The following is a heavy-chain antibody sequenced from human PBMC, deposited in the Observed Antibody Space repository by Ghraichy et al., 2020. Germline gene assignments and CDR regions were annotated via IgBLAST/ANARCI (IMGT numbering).Heavy chain of an antibody. J-gene: IGHJ4*02. D-gene: IGHD2/OR15-2a*01. CDR3: ARGLCNSGTTCLYDDS. V-gene: IGHV6-1*01. CDR2: TYYRSKWYY. Sequence: TLSLTCVISGDSVSSSTATWNWIRLSPSRGLEWLGRTYYRSKWYYNYAVSVKSRMTISPDTSKNQFSLQLSFVTPEDTAVYYCARGLCNSGTTCLYDDSWGQGILVTVSS. CDR1: GDSVSSSTAT.